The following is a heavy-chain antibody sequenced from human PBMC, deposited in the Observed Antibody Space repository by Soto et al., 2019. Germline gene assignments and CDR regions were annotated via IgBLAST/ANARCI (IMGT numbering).Heavy chain of an antibody. V-gene: IGHV1-8*01. J-gene: IGHJ4*02. Sequence: QVQLVQPGAEVKKPGASVKVSCKTSGYTFTNYNINWVRQATGQGREWMGWMNPNSGNTGYAQKFQGRVTMTRNTSITTAYMELSSLRSGDTAVYYCARAEPYSTSSPFDYWGQGTLVTVSS. CDR1: GYTFTNYN. D-gene: IGHD6-6*01. CDR2: MNPNSGNT. CDR3: ARAEPYSTSSPFDY.